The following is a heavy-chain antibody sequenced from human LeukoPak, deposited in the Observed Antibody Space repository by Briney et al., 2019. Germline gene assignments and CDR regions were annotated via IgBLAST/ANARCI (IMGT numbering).Heavy chain of an antibody. Sequence: GGSLRLSCVASGFTFGKYWMSWVRQAPGKGLEWVANIKLDGSEKNYVDSVKGRFTISRDNAKNSLYLQMNSLRAEDTAVYYCARDPMVRGAIVVTCLDCWGQGTLVTVSS. D-gene: IGHD3-10*01. CDR2: IKLDGSEK. CDR1: GFTFGKYW. J-gene: IGHJ4*02. CDR3: ARDPMVRGAIVVTCLDC. V-gene: IGHV3-7*01.